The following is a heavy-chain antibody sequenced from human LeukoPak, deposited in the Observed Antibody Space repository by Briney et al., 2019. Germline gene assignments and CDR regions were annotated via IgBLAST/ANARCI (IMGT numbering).Heavy chain of an antibody. V-gene: IGHV1-8*03. J-gene: IGHJ4*02. CDR3: ARVRLGYYDSSGYYRVSRDRKYYFDY. CDR2: MSPNSGNT. CDR1: GYTFTSYY. Sequence: ASVKVSCKASGYTFTSYYIHWVRQATGQGLEWMGWMSPNSGNTGYAQKFQGRVTITRNTSISTAYMELSSLRSEDTAVYYCARVRLGYYDSSGYYRVSRDRKYYFDYWGQGTLVTVSS. D-gene: IGHD3-22*01.